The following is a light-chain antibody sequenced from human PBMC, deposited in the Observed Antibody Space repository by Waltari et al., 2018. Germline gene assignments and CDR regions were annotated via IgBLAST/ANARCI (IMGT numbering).Light chain of an antibody. CDR2: SNN. Sequence: QSVLTQPSSASGTPGQRVSISRSGSRFNIERNGVNWYQQVPGTAPKLIIYSNNLRPSGVPARFSGSQTGASGSLAISGLQSDDEADYYCGAWDDSLNARVFGGGTKLTVL. CDR3: GAWDDSLNARV. V-gene: IGLV1-44*01. J-gene: IGLJ3*02. CDR1: RFNIERNG.